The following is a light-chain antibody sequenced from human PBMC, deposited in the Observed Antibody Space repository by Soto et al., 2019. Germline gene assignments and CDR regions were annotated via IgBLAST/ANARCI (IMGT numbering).Light chain of an antibody. CDR3: QQYNSYSPLT. CDR1: HGISSA. V-gene: IGKV1-13*02. Sequence: AIQLTQSPSSLSASVGDRVTITCRASHGISSALAWYQQKPGKAPKLLIHDASSLESGVPSRFSGSGSGTEFTLTISRLQPDDFATYYCQQYNSYSPLTFGGGTKVDIK. CDR2: DAS. J-gene: IGKJ4*01.